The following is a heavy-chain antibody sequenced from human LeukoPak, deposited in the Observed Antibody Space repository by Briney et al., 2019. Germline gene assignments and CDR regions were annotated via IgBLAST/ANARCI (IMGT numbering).Heavy chain of an antibody. CDR2: IGSTSRYI. V-gene: IGHV3-21*04. Sequence: PGGSLRLSCAASGFTFNIYTMTWVRQAPGKVLEWVSSIGSTSRYIYYADSVKGRFTISRDNDNNSVYLQMNSLRAEDTAVYFCARDCSSSAFDIWGHGTMVTVSS. D-gene: IGHD2-15*01. CDR3: ARDCSSSAFDI. CDR1: GFTFNIYT. J-gene: IGHJ3*02.